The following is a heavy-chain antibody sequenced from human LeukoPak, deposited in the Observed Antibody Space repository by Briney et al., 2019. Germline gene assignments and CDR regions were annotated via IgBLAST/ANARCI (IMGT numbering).Heavy chain of an antibody. D-gene: IGHD2-2*01. J-gene: IGHJ4*02. V-gene: IGHV4-59*01. CDR2: IYYSGST. Sequence: KPSETLSLTCTVSGGSISSYYWSWIRQPPGKGLEWIGYIYYSGSTNYNPSLKSRVTISVDTSKNQFSLKLSSVTAADTAVYYCASNQHCSSTSCPIDCWGQGTLVTVSS. CDR3: ASNQHCSSTSCPIDC. CDR1: GGSISSYY.